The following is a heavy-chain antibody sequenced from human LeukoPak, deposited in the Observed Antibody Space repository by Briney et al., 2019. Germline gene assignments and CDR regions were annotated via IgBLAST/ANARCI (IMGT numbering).Heavy chain of an antibody. Sequence: SETLSLTCSVSGGSFSSYYWSWIRQPPGKGLEWIGYIHFSGSTKYNPSLESRVTISADTSKNQFSLRLTSVTAADTAVYYCARKFRAGASDHWGQGTLVAVSS. CDR1: GGSFSSYY. CDR2: IHFSGST. V-gene: IGHV4-59*01. CDR3: ARKFRAGASDH. D-gene: IGHD4-17*01. J-gene: IGHJ4*02.